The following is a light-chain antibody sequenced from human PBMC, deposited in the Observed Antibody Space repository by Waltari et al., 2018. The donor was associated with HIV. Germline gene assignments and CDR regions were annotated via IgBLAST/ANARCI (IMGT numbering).Light chain of an antibody. Sequence: DIQMTQSPSSLSASVGDRVTITCRASQTIGIYLNWYQQKPGKAPSLLIYAASRLQSGVPSRFRGSGSETDFTLTISSLQPEDFATYYCQQSYSTPPTFGGGTKVDIK. V-gene: IGKV1-39*01. CDR3: QQSYSTPPT. CDR1: QTIGIY. CDR2: AAS. J-gene: IGKJ4*01.